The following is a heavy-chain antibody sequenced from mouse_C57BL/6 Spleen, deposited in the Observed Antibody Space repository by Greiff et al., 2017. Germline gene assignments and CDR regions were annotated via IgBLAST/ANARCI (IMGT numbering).Heavy chain of an antibody. J-gene: IGHJ2*01. V-gene: IGHV3-6*01. CDR1: GYSITSGYY. D-gene: IGHD1-1*01. CDR2: ISYDGSN. Sequence: EVQLMESGPGLVKPSQSLSLTCSVTGYSITSGYYWNWIRQFPGNKLEWMGYISYDGSNNYNPSLKNRISITRDTSKNQFFLKLNSVTTEDTATYYCARGATVVERVFDYWGQGTTLTVSS. CDR3: ARGATVVERVFDY.